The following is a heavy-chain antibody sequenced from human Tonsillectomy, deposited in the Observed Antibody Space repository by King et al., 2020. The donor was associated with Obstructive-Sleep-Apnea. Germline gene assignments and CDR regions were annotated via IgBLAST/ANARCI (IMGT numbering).Heavy chain of an antibody. CDR2: IKQDGSEK. V-gene: IGHV3-7*03. J-gene: IGHJ5*02. CDR3: ARDRSLRYCSGGSCYPSRVAVAGNNWFDP. D-gene: IGHD2-15*01. Sequence: VQLVESGGGLVQPGGSLRLSCAASGFTFSSYWMSWVRQAPGKGLEWVANIKQDGSEKYYVDSVKGRVTISRDNAKTSLYLQMNSLRAEDTAGDYCARDRSLRYCSGGSCYPSRVAVAGNNWFDPWGQGTLVTVSS. CDR1: GFTFSSYW.